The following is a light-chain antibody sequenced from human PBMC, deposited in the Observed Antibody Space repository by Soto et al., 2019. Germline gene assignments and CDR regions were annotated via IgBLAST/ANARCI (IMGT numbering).Light chain of an antibody. CDR2: EVT. Sequence: QSVLTQPASVSGSPGQSITLSCTGTNSDIGGSKYVSWYQQHPGKAPKLMIYEVTYRPSGVSDRLSGSKSGNTASLTVSGLQAEDEADYYCSSYTSSGTLYVFGTGTKVTVL. J-gene: IGLJ1*01. V-gene: IGLV2-14*01. CDR1: NSDIGGSKY. CDR3: SSYTSSGTLYV.